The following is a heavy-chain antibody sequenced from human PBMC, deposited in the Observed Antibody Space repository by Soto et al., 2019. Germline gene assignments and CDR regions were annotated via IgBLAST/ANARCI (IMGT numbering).Heavy chain of an antibody. CDR3: ARGWRRLYYYYGMDV. Sequence: SETLSLTCAVYGGSFSGYYWSWIHQPPGKGLEWIGEINHSGSTNYNPSLKSRVTISVDTSKNQFSLKLSSVTAADTAVYYCARGWRRLYYYYGMDVWGQGTTVTVSS. CDR1: GGSFSGYY. CDR2: INHSGST. V-gene: IGHV4-34*01. J-gene: IGHJ6*02.